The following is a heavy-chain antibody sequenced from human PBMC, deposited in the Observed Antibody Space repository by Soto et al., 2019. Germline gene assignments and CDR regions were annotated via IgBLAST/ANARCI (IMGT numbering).Heavy chain of an antibody. V-gene: IGHV1-69*13. J-gene: IGHJ5*02. D-gene: IGHD3-22*01. Sequence: ASVKVSCKASGGTFSSYAISWVRQAPGQGLEWMGGIIPIFGTANYAQKFQGRVTITADESTSTAYMELSSLRSEDTAVYYCARDASSSGSNSFDPWGQGTLVTVSS. CDR3: ARDASSSGSNSFDP. CDR2: IIPIFGTA. CDR1: GGTFSSYA.